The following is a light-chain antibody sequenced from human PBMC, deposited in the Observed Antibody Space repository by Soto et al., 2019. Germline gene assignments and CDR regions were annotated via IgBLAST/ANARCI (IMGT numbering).Light chain of an antibody. CDR1: SSDVGGSNY. CDR3: ISYTSSSNYV. J-gene: IGLJ1*01. CDR2: DVS. V-gene: IGLV2-14*01. Sequence: QSVLTQPASVSGSPGQSITISCTGTSSDVGGSNYVSWYQQHPGKAPKLMIYDVSNRPSGVSNRFSGSKSGNTASLTISGLQAEYEADDYCISYTSSSNYVFGTGTTVTVL.